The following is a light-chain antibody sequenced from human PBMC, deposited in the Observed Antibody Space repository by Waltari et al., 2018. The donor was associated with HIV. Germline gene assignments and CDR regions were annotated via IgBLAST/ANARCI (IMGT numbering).Light chain of an antibody. CDR3: QQLNSFPLT. V-gene: IGKV1-9*01. J-gene: IGKJ4*01. CDR1: QGISTF. Sequence: DIQLTQSTSFLSASVGDRVTITCRASQGISTFLAWYQQKPGKAPKLLIYASSTLPTGVPSRFSGVGSGTEFTLTVSSLQHEDFATYYCQQLNSFPLTFGGGTKVEIK. CDR2: ASS.